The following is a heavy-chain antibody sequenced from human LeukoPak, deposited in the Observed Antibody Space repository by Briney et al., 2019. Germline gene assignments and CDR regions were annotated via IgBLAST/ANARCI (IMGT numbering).Heavy chain of an antibody. CDR2: IIPIFGTA. V-gene: IGHV1-69*13. CDR3: ARNRLQSYYYYMDV. CDR1: GGTFSSYA. J-gene: IGHJ6*03. D-gene: IGHD4-11*01. Sequence: ASVKVSCKASGGTFSSYAISWVRQAPGQGLEWMGGIIPIFGTANYAQKFQGRVTVTADESTSTAYMELSSLRSEDTAVYYCARNRLQSYYYYMDVWGKGTTVTVSS.